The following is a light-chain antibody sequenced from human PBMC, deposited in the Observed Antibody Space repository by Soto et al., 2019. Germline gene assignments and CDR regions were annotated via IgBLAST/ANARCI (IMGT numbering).Light chain of an antibody. Sequence: EIVMTQSPATLSVSPGDRATLSCRAGQPLNNNVAWYQHKPGQAPRLLIYGTSTRATGISARFSGGGSGTEFTLTISSLQSEDFATYYCQQYNSYSWTFGQGTKVEIK. CDR1: QPLNNN. CDR2: GTS. CDR3: QQYNSYSWT. V-gene: IGKV3-15*01. J-gene: IGKJ1*01.